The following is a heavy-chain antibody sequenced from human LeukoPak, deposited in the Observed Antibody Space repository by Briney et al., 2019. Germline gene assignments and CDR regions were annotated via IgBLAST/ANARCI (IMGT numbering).Heavy chain of an antibody. CDR1: GFTFGNCA. CDR2: IGGSGGST. V-gene: IGHV3-23*01. J-gene: IGHJ4*02. CDR3: ARMGKGTLDH. Sequence: GGSLRLSCAASGFTFGNCAMSWVRQAPGKGLEWVSAIGGSGGSTYYADSVKGRFTISRDNSKNTLYLQMNSLRAEDTAVYFCARMGKGTLDHWGQGTLVTVSS. D-gene: IGHD1-1*01.